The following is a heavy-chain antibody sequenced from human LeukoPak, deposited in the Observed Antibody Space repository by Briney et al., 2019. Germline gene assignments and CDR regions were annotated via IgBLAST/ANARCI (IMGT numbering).Heavy chain of an antibody. V-gene: IGHV3-66*01. CDR3: ARGAIWFGGLIDY. CDR2: IYSGGST. Sequence: TGGSLRLSCAASGFTVSSNYMSWVRQAPGKWLDWVSVIYSGGSTYYADSVKGRFTISRDNSKNTLYLQMNSLRAEETAVYYCARGAIWFGGLIDYWGQGTLVTVSS. J-gene: IGHJ4*02. CDR1: GFTVSSNY. D-gene: IGHD3-10*01.